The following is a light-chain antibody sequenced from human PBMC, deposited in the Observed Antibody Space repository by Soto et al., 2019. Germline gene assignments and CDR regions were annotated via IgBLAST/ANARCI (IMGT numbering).Light chain of an antibody. CDR1: HTISSW. Sequence: DIQMTQSPSTLSGSVGDRVTITCRASHTISSWLAWQQQKPGKAPKLLIYKASTLKSGVPARFSGSGSGTEFTLTISSLQSGDAAVYYCQQYYEWPRGTFGQGTKVDIK. CDR3: QQYYEWPRGT. CDR2: KAS. V-gene: IGKV1-5*03. J-gene: IGKJ1*01.